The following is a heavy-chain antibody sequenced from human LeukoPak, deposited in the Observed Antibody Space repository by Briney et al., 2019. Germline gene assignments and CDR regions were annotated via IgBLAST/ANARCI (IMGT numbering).Heavy chain of an antibody. CDR1: GFTVSSNY. CDR2: IYSGGST. J-gene: IGHJ4*02. V-gene: IGHV3-53*01. Sequence: GGSLRLSCAASGFTVSSNYMSWVRQAPGKGLEWVSVIYSGGSTYYADSVKGRFTISRDNSKNTLYLQMNSLRAEDTAVYYCARGGVVVPAAVDYWGQGTLVTVSS. CDR3: ARGGVVVPAAVDY. D-gene: IGHD2-2*01.